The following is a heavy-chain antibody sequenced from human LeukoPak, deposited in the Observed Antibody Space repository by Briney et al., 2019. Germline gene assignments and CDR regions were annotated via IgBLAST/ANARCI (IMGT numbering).Heavy chain of an antibody. V-gene: IGHV3-48*02. Sequence: GGSLRLSCAASGFTFSTYAMNWVRQAPGKGLEWVSYISSGSDNKQYSDSVKGRFAISRDNAKNSLYLQMNSLRDEDTAVYFCASDQSIGRTLRYFFDYWGQGTQVTVSS. CDR2: ISSGSDNK. J-gene: IGHJ4*02. D-gene: IGHD6-6*01. CDR1: GFTFSTYA. CDR3: ASDQSIGRTLRYFFDY.